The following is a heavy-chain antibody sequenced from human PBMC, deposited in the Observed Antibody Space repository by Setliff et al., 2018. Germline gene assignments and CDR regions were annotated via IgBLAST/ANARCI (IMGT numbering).Heavy chain of an antibody. Sequence: GGSLRLSCAASGFNFMNYGMNWVRQAPGEGLEWVSYISGSGSTIYYADSVKGRFTISRDNAKTSLYLQMNSLKADDTAVYYCARLRAPGSHGLDPWGQGTLVTVSS. D-gene: IGHD3-10*01. CDR3: ARLRAPGSHGLDP. CDR2: ISGSGSTI. V-gene: IGHV3-48*01. J-gene: IGHJ5*02. CDR1: GFNFMNYG.